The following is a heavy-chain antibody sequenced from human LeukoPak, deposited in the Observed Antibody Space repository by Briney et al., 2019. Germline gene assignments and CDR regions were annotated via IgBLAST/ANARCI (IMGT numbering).Heavy chain of an antibody. CDR2: IYHSGST. V-gene: IGHV4-59*01. D-gene: IGHD6-19*01. CDR1: GGSISSYY. Sequence: SETLSLTCTVSGGSISSYYWSWIRQPPGKGLEWIGYIYHSGSTYYNPSLKSRVTISVDRSKNQFSLKLSSVTAADTAVYYCARDTGTGSGWYEFDYWGQGTLVTVSS. J-gene: IGHJ4*02. CDR3: ARDTGTGSGWYEFDY.